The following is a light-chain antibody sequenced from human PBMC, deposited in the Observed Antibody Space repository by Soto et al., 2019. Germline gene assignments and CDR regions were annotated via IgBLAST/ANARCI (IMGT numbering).Light chain of an antibody. J-gene: IGKJ2*01. V-gene: IGKV1-5*01. CDR2: DAS. CDR1: QSISSW. Sequence: DIQMTQSPSTLSASVGDRVTITCRASQSISSWLAWYQQKSGKAPKLLIYDASSLESGVPSMFSGSGSGTEFTLTISSLQPDDFATYYCQQYNSYSPTFGQGTKLEIK. CDR3: QQYNSYSPT.